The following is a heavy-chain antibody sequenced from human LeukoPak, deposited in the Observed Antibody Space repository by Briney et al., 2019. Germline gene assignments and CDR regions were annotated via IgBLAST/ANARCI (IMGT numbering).Heavy chain of an antibody. CDR2: IYSGGST. Sequence: PGESLRLSCTASGFTVSKNYMSWVRQAPGKGLEWVSVIYSGGSTYYADSVKGRFTISRDNSKNTLHLQMNSLRTEDTAVYYCARDFDAFDIWAQGTMVTVSS. J-gene: IGHJ3*02. D-gene: IGHD3-3*01. V-gene: IGHV3-66*02. CDR3: ARDFDAFDI. CDR1: GFTVSKNY.